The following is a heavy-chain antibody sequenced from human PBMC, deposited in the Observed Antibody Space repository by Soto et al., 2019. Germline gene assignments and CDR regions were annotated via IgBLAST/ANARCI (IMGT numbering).Heavy chain of an antibody. D-gene: IGHD4-17*01. CDR1: GGSISSGGYY. CDR3: ARVFVGRTTVVTPDNWYFDL. V-gene: IGHV4-31*03. Sequence: QVQLQESGPGLVKPSQTLSLTCTVSGGSISSGGYYWSWIRQHPGKGLEWIGYIYYSGSTYYNPSLKSRVTISVDTSKNQFSLKLSSVTAADTAVYYCARVFVGRTTVVTPDNWYFDLWGRGTLVTVSS. J-gene: IGHJ2*01. CDR2: IYYSGST.